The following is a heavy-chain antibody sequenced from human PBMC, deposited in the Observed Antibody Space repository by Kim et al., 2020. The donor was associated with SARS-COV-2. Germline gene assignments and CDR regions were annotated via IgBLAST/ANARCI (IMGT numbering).Heavy chain of an antibody. J-gene: IGHJ4*02. CDR3: ASRLAARIDY. V-gene: IGHV3-30-3*01. CDR1: GFTFSSYA. D-gene: IGHD6-19*01. Sequence: GGSLRLSCAASGFTFSSYAMHWVRQAPGKALEWVAVISYDGSNKYYADSVKGRFTISRDNSKNTLYLQMNSLRAEDTAVYYCASRLAARIDYWGQGTLVTVSS. CDR2: ISYDGSNK.